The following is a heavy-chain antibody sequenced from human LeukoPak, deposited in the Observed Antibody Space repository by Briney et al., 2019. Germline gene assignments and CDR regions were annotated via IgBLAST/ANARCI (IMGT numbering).Heavy chain of an antibody. CDR1: GFTFIAYW. V-gene: IGHV3-7*01. CDR3: ARGGGAWYFDL. CDR2: IKEDGSET. Sequence: PGGSLRLSCAASGFTFIAYWMSWVRQTPGKELEWVANIKEDGSETYYVDSVKGQFTISRDNAKKSLYLQMDSLRAEDTAVYYCARGGGAWYFDLWGRGTLVTVSS. D-gene: IGHD3-16*01. J-gene: IGHJ2*01.